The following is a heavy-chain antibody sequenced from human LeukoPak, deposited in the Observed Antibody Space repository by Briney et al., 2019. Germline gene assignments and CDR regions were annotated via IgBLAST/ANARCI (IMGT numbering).Heavy chain of an antibody. CDR1: GFTVNNYA. CDR2: ISGSDGNT. CDR3: AKDGYDFWSAYQIDL. J-gene: IGHJ5*02. V-gene: IGHV3-23*01. Sequence: GGSLRLSCAASGFTVNNYAMTWVRQAPGTGQELVSAISGSDGNTYYSDSVTGRFTISRDNSKNTLYLQMTSLRTDDTAVYYCAKDGYDFWSAYQIDLWGQGTLVTVSS. D-gene: IGHD3-3*01.